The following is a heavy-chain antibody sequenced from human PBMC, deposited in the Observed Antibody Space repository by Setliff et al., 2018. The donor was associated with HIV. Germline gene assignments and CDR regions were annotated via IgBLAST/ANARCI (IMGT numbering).Heavy chain of an antibody. D-gene: IGHD2-15*01. CDR1: GFTFINYW. J-gene: IGHJ4*02. V-gene: IGHV3-7*03. CDR2: IRQDGGEA. CDR3: TRCAAGPYCRNSFEY. Sequence: GGSLRLSCAASGFTFINYWMSWVRQAPGKGPEWVANIRQDGGEAYYVDSVSGRFTISRDNAKNSLDLEMRYLRGDDTAIYYCTRCAAGPYCRNSFEYWGRGALVTSPQ.